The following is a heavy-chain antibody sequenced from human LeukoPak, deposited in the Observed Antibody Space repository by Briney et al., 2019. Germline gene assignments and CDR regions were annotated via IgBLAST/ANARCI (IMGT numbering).Heavy chain of an antibody. V-gene: IGHV3-23*01. J-gene: IGHJ4*02. CDR2: IGTSGGTT. Sequence: GGSLRLSCAASGFAFSTYDMSWVRQAPGKGLDWVSAIGTSGGTTYYADSVKDRFTISRDNSKDTLYLHMNSLRAEDTAVYYCAKRLGGSGFDYWGQGTLVTVSS. CDR3: AKRLGGSGFDY. CDR1: GFAFSTYD. D-gene: IGHD3-16*01.